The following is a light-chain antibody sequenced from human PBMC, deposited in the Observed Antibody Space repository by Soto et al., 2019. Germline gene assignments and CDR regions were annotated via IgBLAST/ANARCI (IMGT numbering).Light chain of an antibody. Sequence: DIVLTQSPATLSVSPGERASLSCRASQSVSNYLAWYQQKPGQAPRLLIYHASNRATGIPARFSGSGSGTDFTLTISSLEPEDFAVYYCQLRSTFGQGTRLEIK. CDR2: HAS. J-gene: IGKJ5*01. CDR1: QSVSNY. CDR3: QLRST. V-gene: IGKV3-11*01.